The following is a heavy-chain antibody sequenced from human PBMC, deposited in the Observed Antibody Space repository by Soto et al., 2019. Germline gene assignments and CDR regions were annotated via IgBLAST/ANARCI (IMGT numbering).Heavy chain of an antibody. CDR1: GGTFSSYA. CDR3: ARSFLGDGYKYYYYGMDV. CDR2: IIPIFGTA. D-gene: IGHD3-10*01. V-gene: IGHV1-69*12. Sequence: QVQLVQSGAEVKKPGSSVKVSCKASGGTFSSYAISWVRQAPGQGLEWMGGIIPIFGTANYTQKFQGRVTITADESTSTAYMELSSLRSEDTAVYYCARSFLGDGYKYYYYGMDVWGQGTTVTVSS. J-gene: IGHJ6*02.